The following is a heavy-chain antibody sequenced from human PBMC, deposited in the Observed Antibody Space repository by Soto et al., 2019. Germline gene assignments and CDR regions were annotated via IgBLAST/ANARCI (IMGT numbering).Heavy chain of an antibody. CDR3: ARVRHPSITGTTLEGEDYYYGMDV. Sequence: QVQLVESGGGVVQPGRSLRLSCAASGFTFSSYGMHWVRQAPGKGLEWVAVISYDGSNKYYADSVKGRFTISRDNSKNTLYLQMNSLRAEDTAVYYCARVRHPSITGTTLEGEDYYYGMDVWGQGTTVTVS. CDR1: GFTFSSYG. CDR2: ISYDGSNK. V-gene: IGHV3-30*03. J-gene: IGHJ6*02. D-gene: IGHD1-20*01.